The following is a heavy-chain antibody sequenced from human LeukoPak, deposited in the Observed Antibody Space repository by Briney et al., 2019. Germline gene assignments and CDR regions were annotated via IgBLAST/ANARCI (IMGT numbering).Heavy chain of an antibody. J-gene: IGHJ4*02. V-gene: IGHV4-34*01. Sequence: SETLSLTCAVYGGSFSGYYWSWIRQPPGKGLEWIGEINHSGSTNYNPSLKSRVTISVDTSKNQFSLKLSSVTAADTDVYYCASSGEGYDYWGQGTLVTVSS. CDR3: ASSGEGYDY. CDR2: INHSGST. CDR1: GGSFSGYY. D-gene: IGHD3-22*01.